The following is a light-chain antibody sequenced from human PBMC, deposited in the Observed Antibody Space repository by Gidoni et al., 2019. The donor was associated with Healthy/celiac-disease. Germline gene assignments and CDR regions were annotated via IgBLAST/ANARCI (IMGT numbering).Light chain of an antibody. CDR2: KAS. V-gene: IGKV1-5*03. J-gene: IGKJ1*01. Sequence: DIQMSQSPSTLSASVGDRVTITCRASQSISSWLAWYQQKPGKDPKLLIYKASSLESGVPSRFSGSGSGTEFTLTISSLQPDDFATYYCQQYNSSTWTFGQGTKVEIK. CDR1: QSISSW. CDR3: QQYNSSTWT.